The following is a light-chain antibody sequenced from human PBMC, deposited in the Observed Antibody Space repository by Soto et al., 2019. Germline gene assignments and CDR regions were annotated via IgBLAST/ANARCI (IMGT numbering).Light chain of an antibody. J-gene: IGKJ5*01. CDR1: QSVSSSY. CDR2: GAS. Sequence: EIVLTQSPGTLSLSLGERATLSCRASQSVSSSYLAWYQQKPGQAPRLLIYGASSRATGIPDRFSGSGSGTDFTLTISRLEPEDFAVYYCHLGITVGQGTRLEIK. CDR3: HLGIT. V-gene: IGKV3-20*01.